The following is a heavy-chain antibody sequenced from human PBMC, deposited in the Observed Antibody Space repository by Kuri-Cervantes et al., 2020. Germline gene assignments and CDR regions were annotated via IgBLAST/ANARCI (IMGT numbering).Heavy chain of an antibody. Sequence: GGSLRLSCAASGFTFSDHYMDWVRQAPGKGLEWVGRTRNKANSYTTEYAASVKGRFTISRDDSKSIAYLQMNSLKTEDTAVYYCSRFRGYNGDYGDYYYYYMDVWGNGTTVTVSS. D-gene: IGHD5-18*01. J-gene: IGHJ6*03. CDR1: GFTFSDHY. CDR3: SRFRGYNGDYGDYYYYYMDV. CDR2: TRNKANSYTT. V-gene: IGHV3-72*01.